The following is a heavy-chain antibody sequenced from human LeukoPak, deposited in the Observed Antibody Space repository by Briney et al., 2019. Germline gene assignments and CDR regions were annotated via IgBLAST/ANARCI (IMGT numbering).Heavy chain of an antibody. CDR3: ASSAPCGGVCYDDY. D-gene: IGHD2-21*02. CDR1: GGTFSSYA. J-gene: IGHJ4*02. CDR2: IIPIFGTA. V-gene: IGHV1-69*01. Sequence: ASVKVSCKASGGTFSSYAISWVRQAPGQGLEWMGGIIPIFGTANYAQKFQGRVTITADESTSTAYMELSSLRSEDTAVYYCASSAPCGGVCYDDYWGQGTLVTVSS.